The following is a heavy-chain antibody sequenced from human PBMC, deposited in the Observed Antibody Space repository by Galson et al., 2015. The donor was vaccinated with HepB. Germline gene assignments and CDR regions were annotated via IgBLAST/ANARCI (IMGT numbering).Heavy chain of an antibody. CDR1: GFSLSNARTG. Sequence: PALVKPTQTLTLTCTVSGFSLSNARTGVSWIRQPPGKALEWLAHLFSTDAKSYSTSLKSRLTISKDTSKSQVVLTMTNMDPVDTATYYCARILSSWELRLYEHFDYWGQGTLVTVSS. V-gene: IGHV2-26*01. CDR2: LFSTDAK. D-gene: IGHD1-26*01. CDR3: ARILSSWELRLYEHFDY. J-gene: IGHJ4*02.